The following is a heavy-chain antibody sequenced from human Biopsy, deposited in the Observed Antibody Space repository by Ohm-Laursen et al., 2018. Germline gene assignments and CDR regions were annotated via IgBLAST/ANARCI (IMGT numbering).Heavy chain of an antibody. CDR3: AGDINNWNVNY. J-gene: IGHJ4*02. Sequence: SLRLSCTASGVTLSGYSMNWVRQAPGKGLEWVSSISASGSYIYYADSVKGRFTVSKENGKNSLYLHMNSLRAEDTAVYYCAGDINNWNVNYWGQGTLVIVSS. CDR1: GVTLSGYS. CDR2: ISASGSYI. V-gene: IGHV3-21*04. D-gene: IGHD1-20*01.